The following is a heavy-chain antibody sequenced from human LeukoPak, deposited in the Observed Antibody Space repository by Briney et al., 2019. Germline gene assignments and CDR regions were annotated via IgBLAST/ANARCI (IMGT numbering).Heavy chain of an antibody. CDR2: INAGNGNT. CDR1: GYTFTSYA. J-gene: IGHJ4*02. CDR3: ARVFGVYLFFDC. D-gene: IGHD3-16*01. V-gene: IGHV1-3*01. Sequence: ASVKVSCKASGYTFTSYAMHWVRQAPGQRLEWMGWINAGNGNTKYSQEFQGRVTITRDTSISTAYMELSRLRSDDTAVYYCARVFGVYLFFDCWGQGTLVTVSS.